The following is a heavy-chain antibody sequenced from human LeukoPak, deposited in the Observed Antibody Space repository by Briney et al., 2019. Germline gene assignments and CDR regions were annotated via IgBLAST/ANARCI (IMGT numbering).Heavy chain of an antibody. D-gene: IGHD3-10*01. CDR1: GGSISSSTYY. Sequence: MPSETLSLTCTVSGGSISSSTYYWGWIRQPPGKGLEWIGSLYYSGSSYHNPSLKSRATISADTSKNQFSLKLTSVTAADTAVYYCARHYRDYYIDLWGRGTLVTVSS. CDR3: ARHYRDYYIDL. CDR2: LYYSGSS. V-gene: IGHV4-39*01. J-gene: IGHJ2*01.